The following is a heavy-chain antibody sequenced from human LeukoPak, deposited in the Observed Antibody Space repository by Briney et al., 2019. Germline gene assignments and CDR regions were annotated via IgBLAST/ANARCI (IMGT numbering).Heavy chain of an antibody. Sequence: GASVKVSCKASGYTFTSYSMHWVRQAPGQRLEWMGWINTGNSNIKYSQKFQGRVTITRDTSANIGYMELSSLRSEDSAVYYCVREDTYIWGQGTLVTVSS. CDR2: INTGNSNI. CDR1: GYTFTSYS. V-gene: IGHV1-3*04. D-gene: IGHD2-2*02. J-gene: IGHJ4*02. CDR3: VREDTYI.